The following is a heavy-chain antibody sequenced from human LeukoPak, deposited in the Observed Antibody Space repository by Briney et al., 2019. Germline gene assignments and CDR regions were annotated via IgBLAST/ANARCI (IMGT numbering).Heavy chain of an antibody. J-gene: IGHJ4*02. CDR2: ISSSGSTI. D-gene: IGHD3-10*01. CDR3: ARDLGYYGSGSFDC. CDR1: GFTFSNFE. Sequence: PGGSLRLSCAASGFTFSNFEMNLVRQAPGKGLEWLSYISSSGSTIYYADSVKGRFTISRDNAKNSLYLQMNSLRAEDTAVYYCARDLGYYGSGSFDCWGQGTLVTVSS. V-gene: IGHV3-48*03.